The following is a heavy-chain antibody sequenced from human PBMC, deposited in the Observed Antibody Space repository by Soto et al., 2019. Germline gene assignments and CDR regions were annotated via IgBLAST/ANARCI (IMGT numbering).Heavy chain of an antibody. Sequence: ASVKVSCKASGYTFTSYDINWVRQATGQGFEWMGWMNPNSGHTNYAQKLQGRVTMTTDTSTSTAYMELRSLRSDDTAVYYCARGNRIEAFDIWGQGTMVTVSS. CDR1: GYTFTSYD. D-gene: IGHD2-15*01. CDR3: ARGNRIEAFDI. V-gene: IGHV1-8*01. CDR2: MNPNSGHT. J-gene: IGHJ3*02.